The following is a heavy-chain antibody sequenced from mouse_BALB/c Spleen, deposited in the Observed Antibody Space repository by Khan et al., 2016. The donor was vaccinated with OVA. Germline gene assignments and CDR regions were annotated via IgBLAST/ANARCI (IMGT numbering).Heavy chain of an antibody. CDR1: GYSITSGYG. CDR3: ARTARIKY. V-gene: IGHV3-1*02. D-gene: IGHD1-2*01. Sequence: EVELVESGPGLVKPSQSLSLTCTVTGYSITSGYGWNWIRQFPGNKLEWMGYISYSGSTNYNPSLKSRISITRDTSKNQFFLQLNSVTTEDTATYNCARTARIKYWGQGTTLTVSS. CDR2: ISYSGST. J-gene: IGHJ2*01.